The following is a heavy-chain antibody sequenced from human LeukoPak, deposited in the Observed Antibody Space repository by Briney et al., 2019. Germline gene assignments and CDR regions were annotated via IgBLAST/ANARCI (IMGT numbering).Heavy chain of an antibody. Sequence: SETLSLACAVYGGSFSGYYWSWIRQPPGKGLEWIGEINHSGSTNYNPSLKSRVTISVGTSKNQFSLKLSSVTAADTAVYYCARDRAASPFDYWGQGTLVTVSS. CDR1: GGSFSGYY. CDR3: ARDRAASPFDY. V-gene: IGHV4-34*01. D-gene: IGHD6-13*01. CDR2: INHSGST. J-gene: IGHJ4*02.